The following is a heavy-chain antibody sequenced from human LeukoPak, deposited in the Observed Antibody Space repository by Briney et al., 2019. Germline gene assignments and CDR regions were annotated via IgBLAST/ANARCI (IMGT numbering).Heavy chain of an antibody. D-gene: IGHD2-21*02. CDR2: IYYSGST. V-gene: IGHV4-30-4*01. Sequence: SQTLSLTCTVSGGSISSGDYYWSWIRQPPGKGLEWIGYIYYSGSTYYNPSLKSRVTISVDTSKNQFSLKLSSVTAADTAVYYCAREEGYCGGDRYSPWFDPWGQGTLVTVSS. CDR1: GGSISSGDYY. CDR3: AREEGYCGGDRYSPWFDP. J-gene: IGHJ5*02.